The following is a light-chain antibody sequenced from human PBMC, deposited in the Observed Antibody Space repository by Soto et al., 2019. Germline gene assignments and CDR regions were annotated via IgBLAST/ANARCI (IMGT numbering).Light chain of an antibody. CDR3: QQRNNWPLT. CDR1: QSVSSY. J-gene: IGKJ4*01. Sequence: PGERATLSCRASQSVSSYLAWYQQKPGQAPRLLIYDASNRATGIPARFSGSGSGTDFTLTIDSLEPEDSAVYYCQQRNNWPLTFGGGTKVEIK. CDR2: DAS. V-gene: IGKV3-11*01.